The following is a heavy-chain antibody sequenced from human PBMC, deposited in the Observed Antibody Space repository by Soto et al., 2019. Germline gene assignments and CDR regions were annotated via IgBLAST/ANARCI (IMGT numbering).Heavy chain of an antibody. CDR2: IDWDDDK. CDR1: GFSLSTSGMC. CDR3: ARDMITFGGVIGYDAFDI. Sequence: SGPTLVNPTQTLTLTCTLSGFSLSTSGMCVSWIRQPPGKALEWLARIDWDDDKYYSTSLKTRLTISKDTSKNQVVLTMTNMDPVDTATYYCARDMITFGGVIGYDAFDIWGQGTMVTVSS. J-gene: IGHJ3*02. D-gene: IGHD3-16*02. V-gene: IGHV2-70*11.